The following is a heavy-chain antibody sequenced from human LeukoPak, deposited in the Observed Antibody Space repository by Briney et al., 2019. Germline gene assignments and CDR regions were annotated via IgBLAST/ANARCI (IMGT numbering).Heavy chain of an antibody. CDR2: ISSSSSYI. J-gene: IGHJ4*02. CDR3: ARNYGDYSGADY. Sequence: GGSLRLSCAASGFTFSSYSMNWVRQAPGKGLEWVSSISSSSSYIYYADSVKGRFTISRDNAKNSLYLLMNSLRAEDTAVYYCARNYGDYSGADYWGQGTLVTVSS. CDR1: GFTFSSYS. D-gene: IGHD4-17*01. V-gene: IGHV3-21*01.